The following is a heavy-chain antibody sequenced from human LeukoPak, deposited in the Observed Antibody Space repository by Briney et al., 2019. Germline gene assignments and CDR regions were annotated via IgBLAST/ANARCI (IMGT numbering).Heavy chain of an antibody. Sequence: SETLSLTCAGYGGSFSGYYWSWIRQPPGKGLEWIGEINHSGSTNYNPSLKSRVTISVDTSKNQFSLKLSSVTAADTAVYYCAREKIRRDYYGSGSYSWFDPWGQGTLVTVSS. V-gene: IGHV4-34*01. CDR2: INHSGST. CDR3: AREKIRRDYYGSGSYSWFDP. J-gene: IGHJ5*02. D-gene: IGHD3-10*01. CDR1: GGSFSGYY.